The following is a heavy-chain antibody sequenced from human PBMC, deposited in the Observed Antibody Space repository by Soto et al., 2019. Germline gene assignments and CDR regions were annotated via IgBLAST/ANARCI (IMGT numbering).Heavy chain of an antibody. CDR1: GFIFSIFA. CDR2: IFYNGAGR. Sequence: HPGGSLRLSCSASGFIFSIFAMYWVRQGPGKGLEYVSAIFYNGAGRYYADPVKGRFTVSRDNSNNMLFLQMSSLKPEDTAVYYCVRGPSQGSSLFGTLDYWGQGTLVTVSS. CDR3: VRGPSQGSSLFGTLDY. D-gene: IGHD3-3*01. J-gene: IGHJ4*02. V-gene: IGHV3-64D*06.